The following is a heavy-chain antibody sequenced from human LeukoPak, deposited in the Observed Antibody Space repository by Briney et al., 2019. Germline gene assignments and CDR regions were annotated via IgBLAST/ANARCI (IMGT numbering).Heavy chain of an antibody. V-gene: IGHV4-34*01. J-gene: IGHJ6*03. Sequence: NPSETLSLTCAVYGGSFSGYYWSWLRQPPGKGLEWVGEINHSGSTNYNPSLKSRVTISVDTSKNQFSLKLSSVTAADTAVYYCARHESRIIMVRGGNYYYYMDVWGKGTTVTISS. D-gene: IGHD3-10*01. CDR3: ARHESRIIMVRGGNYYYYMDV. CDR1: GGSFSGYY. CDR2: INHSGST.